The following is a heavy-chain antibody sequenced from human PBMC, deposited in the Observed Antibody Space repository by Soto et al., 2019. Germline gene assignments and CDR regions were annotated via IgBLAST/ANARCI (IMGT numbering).Heavy chain of an antibody. CDR1: GFTFSTYA. V-gene: IGHV3-23*01. CDR2: LSNSGGAT. Sequence: GGSLRLSCAASGFTFSTYAMTWVRQAPGKGLEWVSALSNSGGATFYADSVRGRFTISRDNSMDTLYLLMNRLRADDTAVYYCAKLRDSASWYWGHGTQVTVSS. J-gene: IGHJ4*01. CDR3: AKLRDSASWY. D-gene: IGHD6-13*01.